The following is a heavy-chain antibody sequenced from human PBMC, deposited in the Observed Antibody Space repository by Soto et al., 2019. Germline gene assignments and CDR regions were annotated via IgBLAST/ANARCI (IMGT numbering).Heavy chain of an antibody. CDR1: GYSFTSYY. CDR3: ARDLTGESHGNDY. V-gene: IGHV1-46*03. Sequence: ASVKVSCKASGYSFTSYYRHWVRQAPGQGLEWMGIINPSGGSTSYAQKFQGRVTRTRDTSTSTVYMELSSLRSEDTAVYYCARDLTGESHGNDYWGQGTLVTVSS. D-gene: IGHD7-27*01. CDR2: INPSGGST. J-gene: IGHJ4*02.